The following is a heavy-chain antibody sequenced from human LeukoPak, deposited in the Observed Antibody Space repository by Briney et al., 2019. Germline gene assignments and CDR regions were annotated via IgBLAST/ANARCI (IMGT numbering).Heavy chain of an antibody. V-gene: IGHV3-74*01. Sequence: GGSLRLSCAASGFTFSSYWVHWVRQAPGKGLVWVSRINSDGSSTAYADSVKGRFTISRDNAKNTLYLQMNSLRAEDTALYYCARAGLYNWNYEGTAYFDYWGQGTLVTVSS. J-gene: IGHJ4*02. CDR1: GFTFSSYW. CDR3: ARAGLYNWNYEGTAYFDY. CDR2: INSDGSST. D-gene: IGHD1-7*01.